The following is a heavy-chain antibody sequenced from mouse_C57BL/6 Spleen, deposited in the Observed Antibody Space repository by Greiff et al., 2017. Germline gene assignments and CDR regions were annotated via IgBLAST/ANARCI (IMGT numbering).Heavy chain of an antibody. V-gene: IGHV1-69*01. CDR3: ANYDYEGCAY. D-gene: IGHD2-4*01. CDR1: GYTFTSYW. CDR2: IVPSDSYT. Sequence: QVQLQQPGAELVMPGASVKLSCKASGYTFTSYWMHWVKQRPGQGLEWIGEIVPSDSYTNYNQKFKGKSTFTVDKSSSTAYMQLSSLTAEDSAVYSCANYDYEGCAYWGQGTLVTVSA. J-gene: IGHJ3*01.